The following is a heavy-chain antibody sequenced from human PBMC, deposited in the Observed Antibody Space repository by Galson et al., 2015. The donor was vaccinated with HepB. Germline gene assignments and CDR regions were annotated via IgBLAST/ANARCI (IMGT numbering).Heavy chain of an antibody. CDR3: ATDFWSGYLRLYQYYGMDV. V-gene: IGHV3-30*04. D-gene: IGHD3-3*01. CDR1: GFTFSTYA. Sequence: SLRLSCAASGFTFSTYAMHWVRQPPGKGLEWVAVISFDGSYKYYADSVKGRFTISRDNSKNTLYLQMNSLRAEDTAVYYCATDFWSGYLRLYQYYGMDVWGQGTTVTLSS. J-gene: IGHJ6*02. CDR2: ISFDGSYK.